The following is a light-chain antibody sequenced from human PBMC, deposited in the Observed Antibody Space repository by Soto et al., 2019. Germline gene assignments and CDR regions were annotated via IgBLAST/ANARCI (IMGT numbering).Light chain of an antibody. Sequence: QSALTQPASVSGSPGQSITISCTGTSSDVGGYNYVSWYQQHPGKAPKLLIYDVTNRPSVVSNRFSGSKSGNTASPTISGLQAEDEADYYCNSYTSSSNLVFGGGTKLTVL. CDR2: DVT. V-gene: IGLV2-14*01. CDR3: NSYTSSSNLV. CDR1: SSDVGGYNY. J-gene: IGLJ3*02.